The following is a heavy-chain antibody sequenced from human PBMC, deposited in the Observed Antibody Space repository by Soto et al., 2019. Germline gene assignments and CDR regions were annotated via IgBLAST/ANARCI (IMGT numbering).Heavy chain of an antibody. J-gene: IGHJ6*02. V-gene: IGHV3-21*04. CDR3: AKGMPYYGSGSYHYGMDV. CDR2: ISSSSSYI. CDR1: GFTFSSYS. Sequence: GGSLRLSCAASGFTFSSYSMNWVRQAPGKGLEWVSSISSSSSYIYYADSVKGRFTISRDNSKNTLYLQMNSLRAEDTAVYYRAKGMPYYGSGSYHYGMDVWGQGTTVTVSS. D-gene: IGHD3-10*01.